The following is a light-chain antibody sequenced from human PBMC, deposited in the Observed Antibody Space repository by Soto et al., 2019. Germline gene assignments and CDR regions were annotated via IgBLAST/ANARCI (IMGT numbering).Light chain of an antibody. CDR2: GAS. J-gene: IGKJ2*01. CDR3: QQYDISPPYT. V-gene: IGKV3-20*01. CDR1: QSVDKCY. Sequence: ESVLTQSPGTLSLSPGDRATLSCRASQSVDKCYIAWYQQKPGQAPRLLIYGASIRATGIPDRFSGSGSGTDFTLTISRLEPEDFAVYYCQQYDISPPYTFGQGTKVEIK.